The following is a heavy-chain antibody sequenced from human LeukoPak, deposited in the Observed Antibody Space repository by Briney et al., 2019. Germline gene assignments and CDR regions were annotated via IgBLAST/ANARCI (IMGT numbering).Heavy chain of an antibody. J-gene: IGHJ3*02. CDR2: IYPGDSDT. CDR1: GYSFTSYW. V-gene: IGHV5-51*01. D-gene: IGHD4-17*01. CDR3: ARRGLDYGDYVYAFDI. Sequence: GESLKISCKGSGYSFTSYWIGWVRQMPGKGLEWMGIIYPGDSDTRYSPSFQGQVTISADKSISTAYLQWSSLKASDTAMYYCARRGLDYGDYVYAFDIWGQGTMVTVSS.